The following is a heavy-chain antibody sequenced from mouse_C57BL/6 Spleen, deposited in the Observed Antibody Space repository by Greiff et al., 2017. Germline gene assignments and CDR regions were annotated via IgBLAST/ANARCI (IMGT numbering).Heavy chain of an antibody. J-gene: IGHJ4*01. Sequence: VQLKESGPGLVQPSQCLSITCTVSGFSFTSYGVHWVRQSPGKGLEWLGVIWSGGSTDYNAAFISSLSISKDNSKSQVFFKMNSLQADDTAIYYCARVPRYAMDYWGQGTSVTVSS. CDR2: IWSGGST. CDR1: GFSFTSYG. V-gene: IGHV2-2*01. CDR3: ARVPRYAMDY.